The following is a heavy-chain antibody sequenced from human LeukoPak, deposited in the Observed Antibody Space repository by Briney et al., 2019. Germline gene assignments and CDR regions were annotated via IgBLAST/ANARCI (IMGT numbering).Heavy chain of an antibody. CDR2: INTDGSST. Sequence: PGGSLRLSCAASGFTFSSYWMHWVRQAPGKGLVWVSRINTDGSSTSYADSVKGRFTISRDNAKNTLYLQMSSLRVEDTAVYYCARWRGGMGLLNPPYFDYWGLGTLVTVSS. CDR1: GFTFSSYW. J-gene: IGHJ4*02. D-gene: IGHD3-3*01. V-gene: IGHV3-74*01. CDR3: ARWRGGMGLLNPPYFDY.